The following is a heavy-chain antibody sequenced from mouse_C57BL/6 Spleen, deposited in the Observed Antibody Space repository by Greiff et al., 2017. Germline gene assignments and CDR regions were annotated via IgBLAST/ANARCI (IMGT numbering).Heavy chain of an antibody. D-gene: IGHD2-1*01. Sequence: EVQVVESGGDLVKPGGSLKLSCAASGFTFSSYGMSWVRQTPDKRLEWVATISSGGSYTYYPDSVKGRFTISRDNAKNTLYLQMSRLKSEDTAMYDCARIYGNWYFDVWGTGTTVTVSS. V-gene: IGHV5-6*01. CDR1: GFTFSSYG. CDR3: ARIYGNWYFDV. CDR2: ISSGGSYT. J-gene: IGHJ1*03.